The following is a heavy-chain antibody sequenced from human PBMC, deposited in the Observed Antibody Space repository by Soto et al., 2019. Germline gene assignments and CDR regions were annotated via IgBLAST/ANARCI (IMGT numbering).Heavy chain of an antibody. D-gene: IGHD4-17*01. CDR2: INAGNGNT. J-gene: IGHJ4*02. Sequence: QVQLVQSGGGVKKPGASVKVSCKASGYTFTSYAMHWVHQAPGHRLEWMGWINAGNGNTKYSQKFQGRVTITRDTSASTAYMELSSLRSEDTAVYYCARSDYGDYANFDYWGQGTLVTVSS. V-gene: IGHV1-3*01. CDR3: ARSDYGDYANFDY. CDR1: GYTFTSYA.